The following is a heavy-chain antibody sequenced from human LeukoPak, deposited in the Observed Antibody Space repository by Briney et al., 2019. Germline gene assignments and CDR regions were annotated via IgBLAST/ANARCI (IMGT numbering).Heavy chain of an antibody. Sequence: VASVKVSCKASGYTFTGYYMHWVRQAPGQGLEWMGWINPNSGGTNYAQKFQGRVTMTRDTSISTAYMELSRLRSDDTAVYYCASDYYDSSGPSGYFDYWGQGTLVTVSS. CDR2: INPNSGGT. V-gene: IGHV1-2*02. D-gene: IGHD3-22*01. CDR3: ASDYYDSSGPSGYFDY. CDR1: GYTFTGYY. J-gene: IGHJ4*02.